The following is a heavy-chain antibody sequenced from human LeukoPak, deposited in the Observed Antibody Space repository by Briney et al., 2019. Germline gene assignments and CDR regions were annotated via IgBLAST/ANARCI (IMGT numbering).Heavy chain of an antibody. D-gene: IGHD3-22*01. CDR2: ISDSGGST. CDR3: AKDYRDSSGAYYYMDV. CDR1: GFTFSRYA. V-gene: IGHV3-23*01. J-gene: IGHJ6*03. Sequence: PGESPRLSCAASGFTFSRYAMSWVRQAPGKGLEWVSAISDSGGSTNYADSVKGRFTISRDNSKSTLYLQMNSLRAEDTAIYYCAKDYRDSSGAYYYMDVWGKGTTVTVSS.